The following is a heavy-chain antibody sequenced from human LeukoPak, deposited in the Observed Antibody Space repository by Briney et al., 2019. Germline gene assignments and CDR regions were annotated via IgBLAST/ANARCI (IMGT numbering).Heavy chain of an antibody. D-gene: IGHD3-10*01. CDR2: INSDGSST. CDR3: ARDRMAGAYYYGSGSYTFDP. CDR1: GFTFSSYW. V-gene: IGHV3-74*01. Sequence: PGGSLRLSCAVSGFTFSSYWMHWVRQAPGKGLVCVSRINSDGSSTSYADSVKGRFTISRDNAKNTLYLQMNSLRAEDTAVYYCARDRMAGAYYYGSGSYTFDPWGQGTLVTVSS. J-gene: IGHJ5*02.